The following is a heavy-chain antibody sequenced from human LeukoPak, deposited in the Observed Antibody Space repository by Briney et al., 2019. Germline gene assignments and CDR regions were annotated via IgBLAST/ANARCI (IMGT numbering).Heavy chain of an antibody. V-gene: IGHV4-34*01. CDR1: GGSFSGYY. J-gene: IGHJ4*02. Sequence: SETLSLTCAVYGGSFSGYYWSWIRQPPGKGLEWIGEINHSGSTNYNPSLKSRVTISVDTSKNQFSLKLSSVTAADTAVYYCARGGYGEGAVAGHIDYWGQGTLVTVSS. D-gene: IGHD6-19*01. CDR2: INHSGST. CDR3: ARGGYGEGAVAGHIDY.